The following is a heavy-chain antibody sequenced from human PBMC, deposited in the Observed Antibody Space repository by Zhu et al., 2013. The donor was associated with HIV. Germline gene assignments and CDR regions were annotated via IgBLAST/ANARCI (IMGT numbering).Heavy chain of an antibody. CDR2: LNPSGAGT. D-gene: IGHD6-19*01. V-gene: IGHV1-46*01. J-gene: IGHJ4*02. CDR1: GFTFGTYY. CDR3: ARAVALAGKFYFDY. Sequence: QVQLEQSGAEVKKPGASVKVSCRSSGFTFGTYYIHWVRQAPGQGPEWMGILNPSGAGTTYTQKFQGRLSMTGDSSTGTVYMELSSLRSEDTAVYYCARAVALAGKFYFDYWGQGTQVTVSS.